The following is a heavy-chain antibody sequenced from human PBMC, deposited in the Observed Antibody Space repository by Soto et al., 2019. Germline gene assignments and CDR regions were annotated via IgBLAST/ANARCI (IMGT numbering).Heavy chain of an antibody. Sequence: QVQLQQWGAGLLKPSETLSLICAVYGGSFSGYYWSWIRQPPGKGLEWIGEINHSGSTNYNPSLKSRVTISVDTSKNQFSLKLSSVTAADTAVYYCARGGYSIDYWGQGTLVTVSS. CDR2: INHSGST. CDR1: GGSFSGYY. J-gene: IGHJ4*02. V-gene: IGHV4-34*01. CDR3: ARGGYSIDY. D-gene: IGHD3-22*01.